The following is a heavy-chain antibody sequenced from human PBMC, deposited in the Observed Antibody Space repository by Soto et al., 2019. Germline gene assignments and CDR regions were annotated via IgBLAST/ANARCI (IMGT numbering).Heavy chain of an antibody. Sequence: RSETLSLTCAVYGGSFSGYYWTWIRQPPGKRLEWIGEINHSGSTNYNPSLKSRVTISVDTSKNQFSLKLSSVTAADTAVYYCVRFVDDSSGYHSCWGQGSLVIVSS. CDR1: GGSFSGYY. CDR2: INHSGST. D-gene: IGHD3-22*01. V-gene: IGHV4-34*01. J-gene: IGHJ4*02. CDR3: VRFVDDSSGYHSC.